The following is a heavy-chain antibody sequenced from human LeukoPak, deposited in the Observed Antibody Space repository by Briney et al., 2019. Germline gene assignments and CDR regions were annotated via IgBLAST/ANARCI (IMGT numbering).Heavy chain of an antibody. CDR2: IRSKANSYAT. V-gene: IGHV3-73*01. J-gene: IGHJ4*02. CDR1: GLTFSGSA. D-gene: IGHD5-24*01. CDR3: TRLLGGYNYES. Sequence: GGSLRLSCAASGLTFSGSAMHWVRQASGKGLEWVGRIRSKANSYATAYAASVKGRFTISRDDSKNTAYLQMNSLKTEDTAVYYCTRLLGGYNYESWGQGTLVTVSS.